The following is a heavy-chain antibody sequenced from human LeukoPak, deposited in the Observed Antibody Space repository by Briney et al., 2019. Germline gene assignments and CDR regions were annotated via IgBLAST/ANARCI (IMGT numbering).Heavy chain of an antibody. J-gene: IGHJ6*04. CDR1: GGSFSGYY. Sequence: PSETLSLTCAVYGGSFSGYYWSWIRQPPGKGLERIEEINHSGSTNYNPSLTSRVTISVDTSKNQFSLKLSSVTAADTAVYYCARGRSSYGMDVWGKGTTVTVSS. V-gene: IGHV4-34*01. CDR2: INHSGST. CDR3: ARGRSSYGMDV.